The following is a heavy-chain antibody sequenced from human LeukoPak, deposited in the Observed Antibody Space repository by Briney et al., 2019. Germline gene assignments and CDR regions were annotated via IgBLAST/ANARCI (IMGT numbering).Heavy chain of an antibody. Sequence: GGSLRLSCAASGFTFDDYAMHWVRQAPGKGLEWVSGISWNSGSIGYADSVKGRFTISRDNAKNSLYLQMNSLRAEDTALYYCAKVHLFHYYYGMDVWGQGTTVTVSS. CDR2: ISWNSGSI. CDR3: AKVHLFHYYYGMDV. CDR1: GFTFDDYA. V-gene: IGHV3-9*01. D-gene: IGHD2-21*01. J-gene: IGHJ6*02.